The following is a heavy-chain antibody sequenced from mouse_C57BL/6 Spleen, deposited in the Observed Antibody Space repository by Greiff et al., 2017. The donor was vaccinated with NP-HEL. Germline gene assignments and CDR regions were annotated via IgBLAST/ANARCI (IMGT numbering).Heavy chain of an antibody. J-gene: IGHJ4*01. CDR1: GYTFTSYW. CDR3: ASYDYDYAMDY. D-gene: IGHD2-4*01. Sequence: QVQLQQPGAEPVKPGASVKMSCKASGYTFTSYWITWVKQRPGQGLEWIGDIYPGSGSTNYNEKFKSKATLTVDTSSSTAYMQLSSLTSEDSAVYYCASYDYDYAMDYWGQGTSVTVSS. V-gene: IGHV1-55*01. CDR2: IYPGSGST.